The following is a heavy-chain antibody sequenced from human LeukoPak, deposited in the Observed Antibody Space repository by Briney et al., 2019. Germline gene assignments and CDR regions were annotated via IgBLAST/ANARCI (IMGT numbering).Heavy chain of an antibody. J-gene: IGHJ3*02. CDR2: IIPIFGTA. D-gene: IGHD1-26*01. Sequence: ASVKVSCKASGGTFSSYAISWVRQAPGQGLEWMGGIIPIFGTANYAQKFQGRVTITADESTSTAYMELSSLRSEDTAVYYCAREGDSGSWSLAFDIWGQGTMVTVSS. CDR3: AREGDSGSWSLAFDI. CDR1: GGTFSSYA. V-gene: IGHV1-69*13.